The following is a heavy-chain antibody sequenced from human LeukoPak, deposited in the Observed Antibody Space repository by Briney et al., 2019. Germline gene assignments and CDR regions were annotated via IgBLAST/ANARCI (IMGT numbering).Heavy chain of an antibody. CDR3: ARVPTGRNVVAAAARMGWNGAFDI. CDR1: GGSFSEYY. D-gene: IGHD2-2*01. V-gene: IGHV4-34*01. Sequence: SETLSLTCAVYGGSFSEYYWSWIRQSPGKGLEWIAEISQSGSINYNPSLKSRVTISVDASKKQFFLKMSSVTAADTAMYYCARVPTGRNVVAAAARMGWNGAFDIWGQGTMVTVSS. CDR2: ISQSGSI. J-gene: IGHJ3*02.